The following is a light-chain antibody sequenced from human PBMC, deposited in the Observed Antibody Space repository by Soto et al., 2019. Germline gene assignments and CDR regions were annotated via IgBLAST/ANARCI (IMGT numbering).Light chain of an antibody. Sequence: ETVMTQSPATLSVSPGERATLSCRASQSVSSNLAWYQQKPGQAPRLLIYGASSRATDIPDRFIGSGSGTDFTLTISRLEPEDFAVYYCQQSPGTFGQGTKVDIK. J-gene: IGKJ1*01. V-gene: IGKV3D-15*01. CDR3: QQSPGT. CDR1: QSVSSN. CDR2: GAS.